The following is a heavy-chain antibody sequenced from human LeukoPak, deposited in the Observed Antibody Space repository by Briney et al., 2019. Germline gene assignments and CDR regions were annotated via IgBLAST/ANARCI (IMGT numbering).Heavy chain of an antibody. D-gene: IGHD6-19*01. CDR3: ARTGDSSGWYAWFDP. J-gene: IGHJ5*02. V-gene: IGHV1-46*01. CDR2: INPSGGST. Sequence: ASVTVSFKASGYTFTSYYMHWVRQAPGQGLEWMGIINPSGGSTSYAQKFQGRVTMTRDTSTSTVYMELSSLRSEDTAVYYCARTGDSSGWYAWFDPWGQGTLVTVSS. CDR1: GYTFTSYY.